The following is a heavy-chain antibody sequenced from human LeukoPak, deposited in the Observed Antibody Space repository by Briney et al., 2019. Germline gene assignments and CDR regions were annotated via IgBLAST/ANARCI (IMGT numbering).Heavy chain of an antibody. Sequence: PSETLSLTCAVSGVSMNFYYWSWIRQPPGKGLELIGSIIHSGGTYYNPSLKSRVTISVDTSKNQFSLKLNSVNPEDTAVYYCARVGGGSDPYYAMDVWGRGTTVTVSS. V-gene: IGHV4-4*09. CDR1: GVSMNFYY. CDR2: IIHSGGT. CDR3: ARVGGGSDPYYAMDV. J-gene: IGHJ6*02. D-gene: IGHD2-15*01.